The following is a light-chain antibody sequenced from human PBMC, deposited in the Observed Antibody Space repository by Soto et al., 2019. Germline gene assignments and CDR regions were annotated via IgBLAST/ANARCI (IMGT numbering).Light chain of an antibody. V-gene: IGLV2-14*01. J-gene: IGLJ3*02. CDR3: SSYTSSSTV. CDR2: DVS. Sequence: SALPRPASGSGSPGRAITISCNGTSSDVGGYNYVSWYQQHPGKAPKLMIYDVSNRPSGVSNRFSGSKSGNTASLTISGLQAEDEADYYCSSYTSSSTVFGGGTKVTVL. CDR1: SSDVGGYNY.